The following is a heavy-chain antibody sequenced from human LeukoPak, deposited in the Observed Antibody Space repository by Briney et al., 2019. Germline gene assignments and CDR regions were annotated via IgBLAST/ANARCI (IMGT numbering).Heavy chain of an antibody. CDR1: GFTFSSYE. Sequence: PGGSLRLSCAASGFTFSSYEMNWVRQAPGKGLEWVSYFSSSGSTIYYADSVKGRFTISRDNAKNSLYLQMNSLRAEDTAVYYCARDRAYSSSPTWFDPWRQGTLVTVSS. CDR2: FSSSGSTI. V-gene: IGHV3-48*03. D-gene: IGHD6-13*01. J-gene: IGHJ5*02. CDR3: ARDRAYSSSPTWFDP.